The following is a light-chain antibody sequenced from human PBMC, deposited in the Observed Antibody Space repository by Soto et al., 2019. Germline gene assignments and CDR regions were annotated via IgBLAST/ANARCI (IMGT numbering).Light chain of an antibody. Sequence: SVLTQPASVSGSLGQSITISCTGTSSDIGGYKYVSWYQQHPGKAPKLIIFEVSNRPSGVSDRFSGSNSGNTASLTISGLQAEDEADYYRTSYSRYRVLVFGGGTKVTVL. CDR2: EVS. V-gene: IGLV2-14*01. CDR3: TSYSRYRVLV. J-gene: IGLJ3*02. CDR1: SSDIGGYKY.